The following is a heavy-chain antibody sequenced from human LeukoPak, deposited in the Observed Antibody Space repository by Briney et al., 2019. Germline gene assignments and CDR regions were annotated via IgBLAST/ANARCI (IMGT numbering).Heavy chain of an antibody. V-gene: IGHV3-21*01. CDR2: ISSSGSYI. J-gene: IGHJ4*02. CDR1: GFTFSSYS. CDR3: GGGTGGTTFSVFDY. D-gene: IGHD2/OR15-2a*01. Sequence: GGSLRLSCAASGFTFSSYSMNWVRQAPGKGLEWVSSISSSGSYIYYADSVKGRFTISRDNAKNSLYLQMNSLRAEDTAVYYCGGGTGGTTFSVFDYWGQGTLVTVSS.